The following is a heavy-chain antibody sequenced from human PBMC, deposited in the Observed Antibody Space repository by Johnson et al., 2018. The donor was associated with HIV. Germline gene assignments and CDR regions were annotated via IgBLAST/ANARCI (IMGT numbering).Heavy chain of an antibody. CDR3: AREGPAAYIWAFDI. D-gene: IGHD2-2*01. CDR2: IKQDGSDK. J-gene: IGHJ3*02. V-gene: IGHV3-7*01. CDR1: GFTFSNYW. Sequence: VQLVESGGGLVQPGGSLRLSCAASGFTFSNYWMSWVRQAPGKGLEWVANIKQDGSDKYYGDSVKGRVTISRDNARNTLYLQMNSLRAEDTAVYYCAREGPAAYIWAFDIWGQGTMVTVSS.